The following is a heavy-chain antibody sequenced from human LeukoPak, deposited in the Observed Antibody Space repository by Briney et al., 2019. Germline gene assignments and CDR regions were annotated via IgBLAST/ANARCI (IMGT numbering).Heavy chain of an antibody. Sequence: PSETLSLTCTVSGGAISSYYWSWIRQPPGKGLEWIGHVSYSGSTNYNPSLKSRVTISVDTSKNQFSLKLTSVTAAYTAMYYCARVPRGDYYYGMDVWGQGTTVTVSS. CDR3: ARVPRGDYYYGMDV. J-gene: IGHJ6*02. V-gene: IGHV4-59*01. CDR1: GGAISSYY. CDR2: VSYSGST. D-gene: IGHD3-10*01.